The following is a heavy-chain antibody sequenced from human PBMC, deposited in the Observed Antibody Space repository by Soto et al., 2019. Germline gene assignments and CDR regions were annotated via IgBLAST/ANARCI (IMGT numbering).Heavy chain of an antibody. CDR3: ASEFWSGPFDY. V-gene: IGHV3-33*01. D-gene: IGHD3-3*01. Sequence: QVQLVEAGGGVVQPGRSLRLSCAASGFTFSSYGMHWVRQAPGKGLEWVAVIWSDGSNKYYADSVKGRFTISRDNSKNTLYLQMNSLRAEDTAVYYCASEFWSGPFDYWGRGTLVTVSS. CDR1: GFTFSSYG. J-gene: IGHJ4*02. CDR2: IWSDGSNK.